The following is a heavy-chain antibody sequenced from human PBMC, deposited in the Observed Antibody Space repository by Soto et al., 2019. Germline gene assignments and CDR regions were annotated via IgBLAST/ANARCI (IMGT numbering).Heavy chain of an antibody. CDR2: IIPIFGTA. J-gene: IGHJ6*02. V-gene: IGHV1-69*13. D-gene: IGHD6-6*01. Sequence: EASVKVSCKASGGTFSSYAISWVRQAPGQGLEWMGGIIPIFGTANYAQKFQGRVTITADESTSTAYMELSSLRSEDTAVYYCARAMGAARPIYYYYGMDVWGQGTTVTVSS. CDR3: ARAMGAARPIYYYYGMDV. CDR1: GGTFSSYA.